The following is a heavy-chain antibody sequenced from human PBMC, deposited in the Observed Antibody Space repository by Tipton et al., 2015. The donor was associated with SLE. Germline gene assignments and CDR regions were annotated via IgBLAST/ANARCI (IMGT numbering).Heavy chain of an antibody. V-gene: IGHV3-11*06. CDR2: ISSSSSYT. CDR1: GFTFSDYY. D-gene: IGHD2/OR15-2a*01. J-gene: IGHJ6*02. Sequence: SLRLSCAASGFTFSDYYMSWIRQAPGKGLEWVSYISSSSSYTNYADSVKGRFTISRDNAKNSLYLQMNSLRAEDTAVYYCARDSLTTVRGIVNYYGMDVWGQGTTVTVSS. CDR3: ARDSLTTVRGIVNYYGMDV.